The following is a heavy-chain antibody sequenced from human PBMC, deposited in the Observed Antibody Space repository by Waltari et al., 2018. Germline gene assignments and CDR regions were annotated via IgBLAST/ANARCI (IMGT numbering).Heavy chain of an antibody. J-gene: IGHJ4*02. Sequence: EVRLVESGGGLVKPGGSLRLSCATFGFTFSSYEMNWVRQAPGKGPEWVAYINHNSTVTFYADSVRGRFTVSRDNANDLLFLQLDNVREDDTATYYCTSAYWGQG. V-gene: IGHV3-48*03. CDR1: GFTFSSYE. CDR3: TSAY. CDR2: INHNSTVT.